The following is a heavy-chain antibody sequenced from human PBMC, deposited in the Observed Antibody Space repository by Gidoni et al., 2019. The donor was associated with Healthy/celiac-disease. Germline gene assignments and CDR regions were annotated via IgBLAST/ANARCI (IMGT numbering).Heavy chain of an antibody. D-gene: IGHD3-10*01. Sequence: QVQLVESGGGLVKPGGSLRLSCAASGLTVSDYYRSWIRQAPGKGMVWVSYISSSASTIYYADSVKGRFTISRDNAKISLYLQMNSLRAEDTAVYYFASHMVQGVMGVLWGQGTLGHRLL. CDR3: ASHMVQGVMGVL. CDR2: ISSSASTI. V-gene: IGHV3-11*01. J-gene: IGHJ4*02. CDR1: GLTVSDYY.